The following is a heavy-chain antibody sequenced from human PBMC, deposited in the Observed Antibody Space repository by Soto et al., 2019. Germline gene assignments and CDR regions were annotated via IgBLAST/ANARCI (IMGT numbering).Heavy chain of an antibody. V-gene: IGHV4-30-4*01. CDR1: GGSISSGDYY. CDR3: ARGGIHDYGDYPLPGGYFDY. Sequence: QVQLQESGPGLVKPSQTLSLTCTVSGGSISSGDYYWSWIRQPPGKGLEWIGYIYYSGSTYYNPSLKSRVTISVDTSKNQFSLKLSSVTAADTAVYYCARGGIHDYGDYPLPGGYFDYWGQGTLVTVSS. CDR2: IYYSGST. J-gene: IGHJ4*02. D-gene: IGHD4-17*01.